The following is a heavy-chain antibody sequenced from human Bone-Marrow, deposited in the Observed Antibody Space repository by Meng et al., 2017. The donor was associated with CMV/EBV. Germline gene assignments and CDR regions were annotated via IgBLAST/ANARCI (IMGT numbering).Heavy chain of an antibody. J-gene: IGHJ1*01. V-gene: IGHV3-15*01. CDR1: GFTFSTAG. D-gene: IGHD1-1*01. Sequence: GGSRRLSRAASGFTFSTAGMGWVRQAPGKGLEWVGRIKRNTDGGTTHYAAPVKGRFTISRDDSKNTLYLQMDSLKIEDTSVSYWAPDTPHNWVFHNWGQGTLVTVSS. CDR3: APDTPHNWVFHN. CDR2: IKRNTDGGTT.